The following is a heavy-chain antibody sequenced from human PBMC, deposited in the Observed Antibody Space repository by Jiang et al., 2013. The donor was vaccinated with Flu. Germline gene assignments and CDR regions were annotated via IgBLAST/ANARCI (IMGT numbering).Heavy chain of an antibody. CDR1: GFSLSTSGVG. CDR2: IFWNDDE. V-gene: IGHV2-5*01. D-gene: IGHD3-9*01. J-gene: IGHJ4*02. CDR3: AHVERYLQNRGFDY. Sequence: KPTQTLTLTCTFSGFSLSTSGVGVGWICQPPGKALEWLALIFWNDDERYRPSLKSRLSITKDTSKNQVVLTMTNMDPVDTATYYCAHVERYLQNRGFDYWGQGSLVTVSS.